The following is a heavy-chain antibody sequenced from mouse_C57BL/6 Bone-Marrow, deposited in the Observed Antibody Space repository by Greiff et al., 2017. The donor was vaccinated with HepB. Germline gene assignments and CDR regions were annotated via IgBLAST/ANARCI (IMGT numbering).Heavy chain of an antibody. CDR1: GYTFTDYN. CDR3: AREVWSYYAMDY. Sequence: EVQLQQSGPELVKPGASVKIPCKASGYTFTDYNMDWVKQSHGKSLEWIGDINPNNGGTIYNQKFKGKATLTVDKSSSTAYMELRSLTSEDTAVYYCAREVWSYYAMDYWGQGTSVTVSS. D-gene: IGHD2-10*02. V-gene: IGHV1-18*01. CDR2: INPNNGGT. J-gene: IGHJ4*01.